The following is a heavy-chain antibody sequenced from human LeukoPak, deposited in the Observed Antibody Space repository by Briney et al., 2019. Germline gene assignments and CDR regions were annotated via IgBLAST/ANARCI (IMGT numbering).Heavy chain of an antibody. CDR3: ARGIPGYYYDSSGDY. CDR1: GFTFSSYW. D-gene: IGHD3-22*01. J-gene: IGHJ4*02. V-gene: IGHV3-7*03. CDR2: IKQDGSEK. Sequence: GGSLRLSCAASGFTFSSYWMSWVRQAPGKGLEWVANIKQDGSEKYYVDSVKGRFTISRDNAKNSLYLQMNSLRAEDTAVYYCARGIPGYYYDSSGDYWGQGTLVTVSS.